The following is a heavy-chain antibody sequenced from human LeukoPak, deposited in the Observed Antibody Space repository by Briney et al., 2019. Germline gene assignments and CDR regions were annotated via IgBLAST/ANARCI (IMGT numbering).Heavy chain of an antibody. CDR1: GGSISSYY. D-gene: IGHD2-15*01. Sequence: SETLSLTCTASGGSISSYYWSWIRQPAGKGLEWIGRIHTSGSTNYNPSLKSRVTMSVDTSKNQFSLKLSSVTAADTAVYYCARGYCSGGSCYYFDYWGQGTLVTVSS. V-gene: IGHV4-4*07. CDR2: IHTSGST. J-gene: IGHJ4*02. CDR3: ARGYCSGGSCYYFDY.